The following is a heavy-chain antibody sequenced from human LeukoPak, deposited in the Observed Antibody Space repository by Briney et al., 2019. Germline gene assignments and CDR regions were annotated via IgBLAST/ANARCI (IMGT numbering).Heavy chain of an antibody. V-gene: IGHV4-39*01. CDR1: GGSISSSSYY. J-gene: IGHJ4*02. CDR2: IYHSGST. CDR3: ARRDYGDYVEYYFDY. D-gene: IGHD4-17*01. Sequence: SETLSLTCTVSGGSISSSSYYWGWIRQPPGKGLEWIGSIYHSGSTYYNPSLKSRVTISVDTSKNQFSLKLSSVTAADTAVYYCARRDYGDYVEYYFDYWGQGTLVTVSS.